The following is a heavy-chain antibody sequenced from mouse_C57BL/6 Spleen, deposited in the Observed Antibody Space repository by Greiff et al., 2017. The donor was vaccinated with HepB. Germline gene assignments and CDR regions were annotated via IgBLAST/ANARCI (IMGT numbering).Heavy chain of an antibody. V-gene: IGHV5-15*01. CDR3: ARLATDYFDY. J-gene: IGHJ2*01. CDR2: ISNLAYSI. Sequence: EVQLMESGGGLVQPGGSLKLSCAASGFTFSDYGMAWVRQAPRKGPEWVAFISNLAYSIYYADTVTGRFTISRENAKNTLYLDMSSLRSEDTAVYYCARLATDYFDYWGQGTTLTVSS. CDR1: GFTFSDYG.